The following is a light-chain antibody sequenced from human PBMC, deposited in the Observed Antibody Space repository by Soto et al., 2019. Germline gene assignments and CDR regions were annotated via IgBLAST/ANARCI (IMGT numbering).Light chain of an antibody. J-gene: IGKJ3*01. V-gene: IGKV3-20*01. Sequence: EIVLTQSPGTLSFSTGERATLSCRASQSFSSRYLARYQQKPGQAPRLLIYRASSRATGIPDRFSGSGSGTDFNLTISSLEPQDFAVYSCQQYGSSPLTLGPGTKMKI. CDR1: QSFSSRY. CDR2: RAS. CDR3: QQYGSSPLT.